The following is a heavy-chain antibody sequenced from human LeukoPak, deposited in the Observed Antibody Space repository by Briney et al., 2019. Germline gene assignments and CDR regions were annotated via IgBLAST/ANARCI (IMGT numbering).Heavy chain of an antibody. J-gene: IGHJ6*02. V-gene: IGHV4-4*07. Sequence: ETLSLTCXVSGGSXXSYYWSWIRQPAGKGLEWIGRIYTSGSTNYNPSLKRRVTMSVDTSKNQFSLKLSSVTAADTAVYYCARGQIDIVVVPAAHYYYGMDVWGQGTTVTVSS. CDR1: GGSXXSYY. CDR3: ARGQIDIVVVPAAHYYYGMDV. D-gene: IGHD2-2*01. CDR2: IYTSGST.